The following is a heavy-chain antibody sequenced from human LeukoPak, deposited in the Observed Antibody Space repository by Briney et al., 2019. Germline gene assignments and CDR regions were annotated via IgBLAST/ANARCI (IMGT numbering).Heavy chain of an antibody. CDR1: GYTFTSYA. CDR3: ARTFYGSGETSVPYRGAFDI. J-gene: IGHJ3*02. Sequence: ASVKVSCKASGYTFTSYAMHWVRQAPGQRLEWMGWINAGNGNTKYSQKFQGRVTITRDTSASTAYMELSSLRSEDTAVYYRARTFYGSGETSVPYRGAFDIWGQGTMVTVSS. D-gene: IGHD3-10*01. CDR2: INAGNGNT. V-gene: IGHV1-3*01.